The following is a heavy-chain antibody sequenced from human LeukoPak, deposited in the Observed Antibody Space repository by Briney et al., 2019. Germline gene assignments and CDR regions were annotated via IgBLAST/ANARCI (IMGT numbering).Heavy chain of an antibody. CDR3: ARDDSSGRNFDY. J-gene: IGHJ4*02. CDR1: GYSISSGYY. D-gene: IGHD3-22*01. V-gene: IGHV4-38-2*02. CDR2: IYHSGST. Sequence: SETLSLTCTVSGYSISSGYYWGWIRQPPGKGLEWIGSIYHSGSTYYNPSLKSRDTISVDTSKNQFSLKLSSVTAADTAVYYCARDDSSGRNFDYWGQGTLVTVSS.